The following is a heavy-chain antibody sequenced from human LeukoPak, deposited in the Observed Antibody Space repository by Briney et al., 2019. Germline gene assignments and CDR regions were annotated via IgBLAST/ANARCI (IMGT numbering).Heavy chain of an antibody. Sequence: PGGSLRLSCAASGFNFNNYAVSWVRQAPGKGLELVSGISGNGGNTYYADSVKGQFSISRDNSKNTLYLQMNSLRAEDTAVYYCAKDPRSSGYFDYWGQGALVTVSS. CDR2: ISGNGGNT. J-gene: IGHJ4*02. CDR3: AKDPRSSGYFDY. V-gene: IGHV3-23*01. CDR1: GFNFNNYA. D-gene: IGHD3-10*01.